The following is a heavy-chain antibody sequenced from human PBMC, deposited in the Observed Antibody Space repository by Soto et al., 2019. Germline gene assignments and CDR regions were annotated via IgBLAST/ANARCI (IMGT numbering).Heavy chain of an antibody. J-gene: IGHJ6*02. V-gene: IGHV4-61*01. CDR3: VRFVLTIFGVVTFYYYYCMDV. CDR2: IYYSGST. Sequence: SETLSLTCTVSGGSVSSGSYYWSWIRQPPGKGLEWIGYIYYSGSTNYNPSIKSRVTISVDTSKNQISLKLSSVTAADTAVYYFVRFVLTIFGVVTFYYYYCMDVWGQGTTVTVSS. CDR1: GGSVSSGSYY. D-gene: IGHD3-3*01.